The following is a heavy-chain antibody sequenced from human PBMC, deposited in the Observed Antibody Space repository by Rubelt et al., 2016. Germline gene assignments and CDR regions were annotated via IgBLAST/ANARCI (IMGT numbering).Heavy chain of an antibody. D-gene: IGHD3-9*01. V-gene: IGHV1-46*01. CDR1: GYTFTSYY. Sequence: QVQLVQSGAEVKKPGASVKVSCKASGYTFTSYYMHWVRQAPGQGLEWMGIINPSGGSTSYAQKFQGRVTMTRDTAISTAYMELSRLRSDDTAVYYCARGAGGRYFDWYDAFDIWGQGTMVTVSS. J-gene: IGHJ3*02. CDR2: INPSGGST. CDR3: ARGAGGRYFDWYDAFDI.